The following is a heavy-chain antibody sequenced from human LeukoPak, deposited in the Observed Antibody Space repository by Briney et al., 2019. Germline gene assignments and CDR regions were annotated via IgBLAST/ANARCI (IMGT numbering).Heavy chain of an antibody. J-gene: IGHJ4*02. CDR2: ISSSGSTI. CDR1: GFTFSSYE. Sequence: GGSLRLSCAASGFTFSSYEMNWVRQAPGKGLEWVSYISSSGSTIYYADSVKGRFTISRDNAKNSLYLQINSLRAEDTAVYYCARGPYITMIVVATAIGYFDYWGQGTLVTVSS. V-gene: IGHV3-48*03. CDR3: ARGPYITMIVVATAIGYFDY. D-gene: IGHD3-22*01.